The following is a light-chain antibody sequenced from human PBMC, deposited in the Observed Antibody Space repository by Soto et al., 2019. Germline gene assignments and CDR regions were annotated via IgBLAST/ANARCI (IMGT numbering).Light chain of an antibody. J-gene: IGKJ4*01. CDR2: LGS. CDR3: MQSIESPLT. V-gene: IGKV2-28*01. CDR1: QSLPHSNGYKY. Sequence: DIVLTKSPLSLPVTPGEPASISCRSSQSLPHSNGYKYLDWYLQKPGQSPQLLIDLGSNQASGVPGRFSGSGSGTDFALRISRVEDEDVGVYYFMQSIESPLTFGVETKVEVK.